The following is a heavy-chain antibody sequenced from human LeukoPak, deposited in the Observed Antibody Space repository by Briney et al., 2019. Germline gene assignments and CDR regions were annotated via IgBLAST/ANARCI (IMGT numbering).Heavy chain of an antibody. CDR1: GGSITGYY. V-gene: IGHV4-34*01. CDR2: IHYTGAT. CDR3: ARGNILTGYCIDF. Sequence: SETLSLTCAVHGGSITGYYWSWIRQTPGRGLEWVGEIHYTGATSYNPSLKSRATISTDTSKNQFSLRLSSVTAADTAVYYCARGNILTGYCIDFWGQGALVTVSS. J-gene: IGHJ4*02. D-gene: IGHD3-9*01.